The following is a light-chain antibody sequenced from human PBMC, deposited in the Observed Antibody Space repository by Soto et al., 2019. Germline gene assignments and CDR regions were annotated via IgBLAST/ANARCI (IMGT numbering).Light chain of an antibody. J-gene: IGKJ4*01. Sequence: DIQMTQSPSSLSASVGDRVTITCRASQSISNYLAWYQQKPGKVPKLLIFAASTLQSGVPSRFSGIGSGTDFTLTISSLQSEDVASCSSQKYNSAPLTFGGGTKVEIK. V-gene: IGKV1-27*01. CDR2: AAS. CDR1: QSISNY. CDR3: QKYNSAPLT.